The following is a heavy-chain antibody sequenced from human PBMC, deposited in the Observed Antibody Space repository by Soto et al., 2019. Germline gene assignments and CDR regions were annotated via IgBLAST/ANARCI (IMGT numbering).Heavy chain of an antibody. J-gene: IGHJ4*02. D-gene: IGHD5-18*01. CDR2: IYYSGST. Sequence: QVQLQESGPGLVKPSETLSLTCIVSGGSISNYYWSWIRQPPGKGLEWIGYIYYSGSTNYNPSLTGRVTISVDTSKNQFSLKLSSVTAADTAVYYCARHRYIYGVYYFDYWGQGTLVTVSS. CDR1: GGSISNYY. V-gene: IGHV4-59*08. CDR3: ARHRYIYGVYYFDY.